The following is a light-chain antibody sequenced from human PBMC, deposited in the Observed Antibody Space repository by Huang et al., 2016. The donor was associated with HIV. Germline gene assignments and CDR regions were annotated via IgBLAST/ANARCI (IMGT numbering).Light chain of an antibody. CDR3: QQYYIAPFT. V-gene: IGKV4-1*01. CDR2: WAA. CDR1: QSVFHRAKNKNY. J-gene: IGKJ2*01. Sequence: DIVLTQSPDSLAVSLGERATITCKSRQSVFHRAKNKNYLAWFQQRPGQPPRLLLYWAATRESGVPDRFRGSGSGTDFTLTIARLQADDVAVYYCQQYYIAPFTFGQGTKLEI.